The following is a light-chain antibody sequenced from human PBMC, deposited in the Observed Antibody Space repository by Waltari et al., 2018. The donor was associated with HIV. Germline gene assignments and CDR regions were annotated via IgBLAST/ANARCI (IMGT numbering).Light chain of an antibody. J-gene: IGLJ2*01. V-gene: IGLV2-23*02. Sequence: QSALTQPASVSGSPGPSLTISCTGTSSDVGGYNYVSWYQQHPGKAPKLMIYDVSKRPSGVSNRFSGSKSGNTASLTISGLQAEDEADYYCCSYAGSSTHVVFGGGTKLTVL. CDR1: SSDVGGYNY. CDR2: DVS. CDR3: CSYAGSSTHVV.